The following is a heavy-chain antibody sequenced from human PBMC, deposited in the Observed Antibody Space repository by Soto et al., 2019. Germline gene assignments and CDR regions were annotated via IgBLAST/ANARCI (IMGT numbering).Heavy chain of an antibody. D-gene: IGHD3-16*01. J-gene: IGHJ4*02. CDR1: GFTFSSYW. CDR3: XXXXXXXXXXVSDY. CDR2: INSDGSST. V-gene: IGHV3-74*01. Sequence: EVQLVESGGGLVQPGGSLRLSCAASGFTFSSYWMHWVRQAPGKGLVWVSGINSDGSSTTYADSVKGRFTISRDNAKXXXXXXXXXXXXXXXXXXXXXXXXXXXXXXVSDYWGQGTLVTVSS.